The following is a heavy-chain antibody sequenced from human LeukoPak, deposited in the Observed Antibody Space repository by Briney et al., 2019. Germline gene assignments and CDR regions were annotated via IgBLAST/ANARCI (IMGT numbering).Heavy chain of an antibody. CDR1: GFTFSSNY. CDR2: IKQDSSAT. V-gene: IGHV3-7*01. D-gene: IGHD6-19*01. CDR3: ERWSYSSGWFIDY. J-gene: IGHJ4*02. Sequence: GGSLRLSCAASGFTFSSNYMSWVRQAPGKGLEWVANIKQDSSATAYVDSVKGRFTISRDNAKNSLYLQMHSLRPEDTAVYYCERWSYSSGWFIDYWGQGTLVTVSS.